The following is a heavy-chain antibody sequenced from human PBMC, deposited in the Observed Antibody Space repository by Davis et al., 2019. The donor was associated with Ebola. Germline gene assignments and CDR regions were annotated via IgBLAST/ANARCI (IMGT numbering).Heavy chain of an antibody. CDR3: AKDKYNWNPHYYYGMDV. J-gene: IGHJ6*02. CDR2: ISGSGGST. V-gene: IGHV3-23*01. CDR1: GFTFSSYA. D-gene: IGHD1-20*01. Sequence: GESLKISCAASGFTFSSYAMSWVRQAPGKGLEWVSAISGSGGSTYYADSVKGRFTISRDNTKNTLYLQMNSLRAEDTAVYYCAKDKYNWNPHYYYGMDVWGQGTTVTVSS.